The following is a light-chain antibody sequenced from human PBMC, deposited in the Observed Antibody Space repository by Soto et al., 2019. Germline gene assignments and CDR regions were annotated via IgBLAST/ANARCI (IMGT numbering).Light chain of an antibody. V-gene: IGLV2-14*01. CDR2: EVS. CDR3: NSYTNSSTPVV. Sequence: QSALTQPASVSGSPGQSITISCTGTSSDVGDNNFVSWYQHHPGKAPKVMIYEVSHRPSGVSNRFSGSKSGNTASLTISGLQAEDEADYYCNSYTNSSTPVVLGGGTKLTV. J-gene: IGLJ2*01. CDR1: SSDVGDNNF.